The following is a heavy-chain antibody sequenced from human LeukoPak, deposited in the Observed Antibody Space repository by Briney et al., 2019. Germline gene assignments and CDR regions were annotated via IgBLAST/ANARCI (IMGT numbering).Heavy chain of an antibody. D-gene: IGHD6-19*01. CDR1: GYTFNNHY. CDR2: INPSGGST. J-gene: IGHJ4*02. CDR3: ARQGTYNSAIGMGY. V-gene: IGHV1-46*02. Sequence: ASVNVSCKASGYTFNNHYMYWVRQAPGQGLEWMGVINPSGGSTSYAQKFQGRVTMTRDTSTRTVYMEVNSLRTEDTAVYYCARQGTYNSAIGMGYWGQGTLVTVSS.